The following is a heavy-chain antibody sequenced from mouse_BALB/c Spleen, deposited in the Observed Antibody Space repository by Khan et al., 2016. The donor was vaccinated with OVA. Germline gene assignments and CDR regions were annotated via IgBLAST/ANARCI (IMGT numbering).Heavy chain of an antibody. J-gene: IGHJ3*01. CDR2: IDPSDSET. CDR3: TRREKYGYDPSWFAY. V-gene: IGHV1-61*01. D-gene: IGHD2-2*01. CDR1: GYTFTSYW. Sequence: QVQLQQPGAELVRPGASVKLSCKASGYTFTSYWMNWVKQRPGQGLEWIGMIDPSDSETHYNQMFKDKATLTVDKSSSTDYMQLSSLTSEDAAVYYCTRREKYGYDPSWFAYWGQGTLVTVSA.